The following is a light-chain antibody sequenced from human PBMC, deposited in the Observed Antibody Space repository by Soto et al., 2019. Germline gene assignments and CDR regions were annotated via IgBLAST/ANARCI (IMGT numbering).Light chain of an antibody. V-gene: IGKV1-5*01. CDR3: QQYNTYSPERT. CDR2: DAS. J-gene: IGKJ1*01. Sequence: DIQITQSPSSLSAFVGDRVNITCRASQSIGRWLAWYQQKPGKAPKLLLYDASSLESGVPSRFSGSGSGKEFTLNISSLQPDDFATYYCQQYNTYSPERTFGQGTKVDIK. CDR1: QSIGRW.